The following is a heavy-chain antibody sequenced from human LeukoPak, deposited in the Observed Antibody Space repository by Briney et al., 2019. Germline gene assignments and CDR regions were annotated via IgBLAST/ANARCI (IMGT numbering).Heavy chain of an antibody. D-gene: IGHD3-10*01. J-gene: IGHJ3*02. CDR2: IWYDGSNK. CDR3: ARARITMVRGGEAFDI. Sequence: PGGSLRLSCAASGFTFSSYGMHWVRQAPGKGLEWVAVIWYDGSNKYYADSVKGRFTISRDNSKNTLYLQMNSLRAEDTAVYYCARARITMVRGGEAFDIWGQGTMVTVSS. V-gene: IGHV3-33*01. CDR1: GFTFSSYG.